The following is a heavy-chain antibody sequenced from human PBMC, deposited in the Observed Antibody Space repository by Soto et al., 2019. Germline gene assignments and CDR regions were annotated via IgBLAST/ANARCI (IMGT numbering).Heavy chain of an antibody. J-gene: IGHJ4*02. CDR1: GFTFSSYG. Sequence: VQLVESGGGLVQPGRSLRLSCAASGFTFSSYGMHWVRQAPGKGLEWVAVLWYDGSNKYYADSVKGRFTISRDNSKNTLYLQMNSLRAEDTAVYYCARDGYCSGGSCYSVPVFDYWGQGTLVTVSS. D-gene: IGHD2-15*01. V-gene: IGHV3-33*01. CDR3: ARDGYCSGGSCYSVPVFDY. CDR2: LWYDGSNK.